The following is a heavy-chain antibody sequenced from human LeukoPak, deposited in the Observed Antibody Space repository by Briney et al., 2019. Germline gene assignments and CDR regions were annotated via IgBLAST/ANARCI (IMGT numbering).Heavy chain of an antibody. Sequence: PSETLSLACTVSGGSISSYYWSWIRQPPGKGLEWIGYIYYSGSTNYNPSLKSRVTISVDTSKNQFSLKLSSVTAADTAVYYCARANWNDSPWFDPWGQGTLVTVSS. CDR1: GGSISSYY. CDR3: ARANWNDSPWFDP. V-gene: IGHV4-59*01. CDR2: IYYSGST. D-gene: IGHD1-20*01. J-gene: IGHJ5*02.